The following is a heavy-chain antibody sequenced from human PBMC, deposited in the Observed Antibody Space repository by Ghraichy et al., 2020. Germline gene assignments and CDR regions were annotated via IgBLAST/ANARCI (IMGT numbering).Heavy chain of an antibody. CDR2: IYYSGST. CDR3: ARHAGYSSSWYFGHWFDP. Sequence: SETLSLTCTVSGGSISSSSYYWGWIRQPPGKGLEWIGSIYYSGSTYYNPSLKSRVTISVDTSKNQFSLKLSSVTAADTAVYYCARHAGYSSSWYFGHWFDPWGQGTLVTVSS. CDR1: GGSISSSSYY. D-gene: IGHD6-13*01. V-gene: IGHV4-39*01. J-gene: IGHJ5*02.